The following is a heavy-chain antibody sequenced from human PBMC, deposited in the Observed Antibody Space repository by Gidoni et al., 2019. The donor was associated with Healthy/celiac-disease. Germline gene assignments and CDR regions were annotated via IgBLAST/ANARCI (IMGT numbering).Heavy chain of an antibody. J-gene: IGHJ2*01. V-gene: IGHV5-51*03. CDR3: ARRAGYSSGWFGSYWYFDL. CDR2: IYPGDSDT. Sequence: EVQLVQSGAEVNKPGESLKISCKGSGYSFTSYWIGWVRQMPGKGLEWMGIIYPGDSDTRYSPSFQGQVTISADKSISTAYLQWSSLKASDTAMYYCARRAGYSSGWFGSYWYFDLWGRGTLVTVSS. CDR1: GYSFTSYW. D-gene: IGHD6-19*01.